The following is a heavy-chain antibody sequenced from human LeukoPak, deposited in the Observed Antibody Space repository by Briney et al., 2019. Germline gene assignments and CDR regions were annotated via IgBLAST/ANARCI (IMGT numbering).Heavy chain of an antibody. V-gene: IGHV4-34*01. D-gene: IGHD3-22*01. CDR3: ARGRVPGYYDSSGYYY. J-gene: IGHJ4*02. CDR2: INHSGST. CDR1: GGSFSDYY. Sequence: SETLSLTCAVYGGSFSDYYWSWIRQPPGKGLEWIGEINHSGSTNYNPSLKSRVTISEDTSKNQFSLKLSSVTAADTAVYYCARGRVPGYYDSSGYYYWGQGTLVTVSS.